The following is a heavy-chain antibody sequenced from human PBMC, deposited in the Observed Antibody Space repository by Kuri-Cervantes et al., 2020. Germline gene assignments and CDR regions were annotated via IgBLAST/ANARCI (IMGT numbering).Heavy chain of an antibody. D-gene: IGHD4-17*01. J-gene: IGHJ3*02. Sequence: GGSLRLSCAASGFTFSSYAMHWVRQAPGKGLEWVAVISYDGSIKYYADSVKGRFTISRDNSKNTLYLQMDSLRAEDTAVYYCARDRDYYFDIWGQGTMVTVSS. V-gene: IGHV3-30*07. CDR2: ISYDGSIK. CDR1: GFTFSSYA. CDR3: ARDRDYYFDI.